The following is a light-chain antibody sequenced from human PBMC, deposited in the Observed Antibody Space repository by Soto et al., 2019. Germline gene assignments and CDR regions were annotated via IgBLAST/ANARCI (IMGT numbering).Light chain of an antibody. CDR1: SSEIGGYNY. Sequence: QSALTQPASVSGSPGQSITIPCTGTSSEIGGYNYVSWYQQFPGKAPKLMIYDVSNRPSGVSNRFSASKSGNTASLTISGLQAEDEASYYCSSYTSSSTLVVFGGGTKLTVL. J-gene: IGLJ2*01. CDR3: SSYTSSSTLVV. V-gene: IGLV2-14*01. CDR2: DVS.